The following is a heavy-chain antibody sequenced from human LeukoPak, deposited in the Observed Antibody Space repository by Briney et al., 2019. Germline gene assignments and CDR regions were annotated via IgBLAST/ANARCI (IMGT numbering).Heavy chain of an antibody. CDR1: GLTSTNAW. V-gene: IGHV3-11*04. CDR3: ARSYYYGSGSYFALDY. D-gene: IGHD3-10*01. CDR2: ISSSGSTI. J-gene: IGHJ4*02. Sequence: GGSLRLSCAASGLTSTNAWMSWIRQAPGKGLEWVSYISSSGSTIYYADSVKGRFTISRDNAKNSLYLQMNSLRAEDTAVYYCARSYYYGSGSYFALDYWGQGTLVTVSS.